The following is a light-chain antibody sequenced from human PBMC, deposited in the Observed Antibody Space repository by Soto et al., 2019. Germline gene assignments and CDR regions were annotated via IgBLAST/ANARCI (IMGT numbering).Light chain of an antibody. J-gene: IGKJ1*01. CDR1: RSISPW. V-gene: IGKV1-5*01. CDR2: GAS. Sequence: DIQMTQSPSTLSASVGDIVTIACRASRSISPWLAWYQQKPGKPPKLLIYGASSLAPGVPSRFRCSGSGTEFALTISSLQPDDFAPDYCQHYNSYLAAFGPGTKVELK. CDR3: QHYNSYLAA.